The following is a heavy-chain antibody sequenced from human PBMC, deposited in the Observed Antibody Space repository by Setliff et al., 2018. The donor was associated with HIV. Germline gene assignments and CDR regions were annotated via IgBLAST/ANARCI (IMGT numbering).Heavy chain of an antibody. V-gene: IGHV1-2*06. CDR1: GYTFTDYY. CDR2: INPNSGGT. D-gene: IGHD2-2*01. CDR3: ASDIAVIPAASQVGGFDI. Sequence: ASVKVSCKASGYTFTDYYIHWVRQAPGQGLEWMGRINPNSGGTNYAQKFQGRVTITRDTSISTTYMESSRLTSDDTAVYYCASDIAVIPAASQVGGFDIWGQGTMVTVSS. J-gene: IGHJ3*02.